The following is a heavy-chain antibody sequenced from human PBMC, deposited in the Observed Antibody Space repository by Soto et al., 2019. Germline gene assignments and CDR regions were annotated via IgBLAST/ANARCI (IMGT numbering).Heavy chain of an antibody. CDR2: IIPILGIA. Sequence: GASVKVSCKASGGTFSSYTISWVRQAPGQGLEWMGRIIPILGIANYAQKFQGRVTITADKSTSTAYMELSSLRSEDTAVYYCVHMYSSGGDDYWGQGTLVTVSS. J-gene: IGHJ4*02. V-gene: IGHV1-69*02. D-gene: IGHD6-19*01. CDR1: GGTFSSYT. CDR3: VHMYSSGGDDY.